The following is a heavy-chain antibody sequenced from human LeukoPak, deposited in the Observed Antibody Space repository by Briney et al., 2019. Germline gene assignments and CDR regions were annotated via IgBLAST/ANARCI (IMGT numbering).Heavy chain of an antibody. CDR1: GGTFSSYA. J-gene: IGHJ4*02. Sequence: ASVKVSCKASGGTFSSYAISWVRQAPGQGLEWMGGFDPEDGETIYAQKFQGRVTMTEDTSTDTAYMELSSLRSEDTAVYYCATWDPYDILTGYYPRNFDYWGQGTLVTVSP. D-gene: IGHD3-9*01. CDR3: ATWDPYDILTGYYPRNFDY. V-gene: IGHV1-24*01. CDR2: FDPEDGET.